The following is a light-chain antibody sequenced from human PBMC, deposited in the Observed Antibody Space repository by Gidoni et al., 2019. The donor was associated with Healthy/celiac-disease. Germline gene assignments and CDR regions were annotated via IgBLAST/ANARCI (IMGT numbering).Light chain of an antibody. CDR2: QDS. V-gene: IGLV3-1*01. CDR3: QAWDSSTVV. J-gene: IGLJ1*01. CDR1: KLGDKY. Sequence: SYELTQSPSVSVSPGQTASITCSGDKLGDKYACWYQQKPGQSPVLVIYQDSKRPSGIPERFSGANSGNTATLTISGTQAMGEADYYCQAWDSSTVVFGTGTKVTVL.